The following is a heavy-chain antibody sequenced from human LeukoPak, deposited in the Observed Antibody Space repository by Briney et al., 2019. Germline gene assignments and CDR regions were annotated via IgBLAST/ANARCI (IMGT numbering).Heavy chain of an antibody. J-gene: IGHJ6*03. CDR3: ASTPCSGGSCHGSYYYYMDV. CDR1: RGTFRSYA. D-gene: IGHD2-15*01. Sequence: SVKVSCKASRGTFRSYAISWVRQAPGQGLEWMGGIIPIFGTANYAQKFQGRVTITTDESTSTAYMELSSLRSEDTAVYYCASTPCSGGSCHGSYYYYMDVWGKGTTVTVSS. V-gene: IGHV1-69*05. CDR2: IIPIFGTA.